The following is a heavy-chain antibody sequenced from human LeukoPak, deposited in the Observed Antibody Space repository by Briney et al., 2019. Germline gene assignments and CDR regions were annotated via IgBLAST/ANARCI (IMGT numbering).Heavy chain of an antibody. D-gene: IGHD3-10*01. J-gene: IGHJ4*02. CDR2: IYHSGST. CDR1: GYSISSGYY. V-gene: IGHV4-38-2*02. CDR3: AREGGSGSLCY. Sequence: SETLSLTCTVSGYSISSGYYWGWIRQPPGKGLEWIGSIYHSGSTYYNPSLKSRVTISVDKSKNQFSLKLSSVTAADTAVYYCAREGGSGSLCYWGQGTLVTVSS.